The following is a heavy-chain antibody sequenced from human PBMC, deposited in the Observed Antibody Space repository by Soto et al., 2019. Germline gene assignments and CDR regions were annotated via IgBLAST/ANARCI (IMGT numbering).Heavy chain of an antibody. D-gene: IGHD3-3*01. J-gene: IGHJ6*02. CDR3: ARSTTYYDFWSGYYTPPYYYYGMDV. Sequence: SETLSLTCTVSGGSISSGGYYWSWIRQHPGKGLEWIGYIYYSGSTYYNPSLKGRVTISVDTSKNQFSLKLSSVTAADTAVYYCARSTTYYDFWSGYYTPPYYYYGMDVWGQGTPVTVYS. CDR1: GGSISSGGYY. V-gene: IGHV4-31*03. CDR2: IYYSGST.